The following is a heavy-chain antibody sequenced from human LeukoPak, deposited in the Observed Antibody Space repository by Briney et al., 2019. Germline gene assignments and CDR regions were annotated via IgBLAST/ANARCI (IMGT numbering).Heavy chain of an antibody. Sequence: SETLSLTCTVSGGSVSSGSYYWSWIRQPPGKGLEWIGYIYYSGSTNYNPSLKSRVTMSLDTSKNQFSLKLSSVTAADTAVYYCARDTYDSSGYSKFDYRGQGTLVTVSS. J-gene: IGHJ4*02. V-gene: IGHV4-61*01. D-gene: IGHD3-22*01. CDR1: GGSVSSGSYY. CDR3: ARDTYDSSGYSKFDY. CDR2: IYYSGST.